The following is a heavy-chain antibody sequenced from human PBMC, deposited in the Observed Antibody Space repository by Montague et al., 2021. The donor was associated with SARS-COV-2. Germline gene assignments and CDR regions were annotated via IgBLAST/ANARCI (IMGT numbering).Heavy chain of an antibody. D-gene: IGHD6-13*01. Sequence: SVKVSCKVSGYTLTELSMHWVRQAPGKGLEWMGGLDPEDGETIYAQKFQGRVTMTGDTSTDTAYMELSSLRSEDTALYYCATEAIAAAGTLGGYDYWGQGTLVTVSS. V-gene: IGHV1-24*01. CDR3: ATEAIAAAGTLGGYDY. CDR2: LDPEDGET. J-gene: IGHJ4*02. CDR1: GYTLTELS.